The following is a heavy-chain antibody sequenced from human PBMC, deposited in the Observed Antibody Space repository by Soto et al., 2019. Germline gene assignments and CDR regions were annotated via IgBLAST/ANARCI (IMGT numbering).Heavy chain of an antibody. CDR1: GGSMNSYH. CDR3: ARDHYDFWSGFPPTIWFHP. Sequence: SETLSLTCTVSGGSMNSYHWSWIRQPAGKGLEWIGHIHSSGSTNYNPSLKSRVTMSVDASKNQFSLRLMSVTAGDTAVYFCARDHYDFWSGFPPTIWFHPWGQGTLVTVSS. D-gene: IGHD3-3*01. CDR2: IHSSGST. V-gene: IGHV4-4*07. J-gene: IGHJ5*02.